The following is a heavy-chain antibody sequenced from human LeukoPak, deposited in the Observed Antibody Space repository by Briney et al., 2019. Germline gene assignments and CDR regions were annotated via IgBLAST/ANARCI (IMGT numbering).Heavy chain of an antibody. V-gene: IGHV1-2*02. Sequence: GASVKVSCKASGYTFTGYYMHWVRQAPGQGLEWMGWINPNSGDTNYAQKFQGRVTMTRDTSISTAYMELSRLRSDDTAVYYCARALYYDYVWGSYRYFVLPSMDVWGKGTTVTVSS. J-gene: IGHJ6*03. CDR1: GYTFTGYY. CDR3: ARALYYDYVWGSYRYFVLPSMDV. D-gene: IGHD3-16*02. CDR2: INPNSGDT.